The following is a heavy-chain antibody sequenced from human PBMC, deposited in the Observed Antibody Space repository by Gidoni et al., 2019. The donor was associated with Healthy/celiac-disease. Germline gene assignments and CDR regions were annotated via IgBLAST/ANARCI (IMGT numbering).Heavy chain of an antibody. D-gene: IGHD3-3*01. V-gene: IGHV4-59*01. Sequence: QVQLQESGPGLVKPSETLSLTCTVSGGSISSYYWSWIRQPPGKGLEWIGYIYYSGSTNYNPSLKSRVTISVDTSKNQFSLKLSSVTAADTAVYYCAGSGYYGYAFDIWGQGTMVTVSS. CDR2: IYYSGST. CDR3: AGSGYYGYAFDI. J-gene: IGHJ3*02. CDR1: GGSISSYY.